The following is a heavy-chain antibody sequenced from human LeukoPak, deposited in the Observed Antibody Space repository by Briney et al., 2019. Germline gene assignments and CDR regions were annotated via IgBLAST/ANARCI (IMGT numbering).Heavy chain of an antibody. CDR3: ARGSYSSGWYYYMDV. Sequence: PGGSLRLSCAGSGFTFTGYWMHWVRQAPGKGLVWISRIYSDGRSLTYADSVMGRFTISRDNAKNSLYLQMNSLRAEDTAVYYCARGSYSSGWYYYMDVWGKGTTVTISS. V-gene: IGHV3-74*03. J-gene: IGHJ6*03. CDR1: GFTFTGYW. D-gene: IGHD6-19*01. CDR2: IYSDGRSL.